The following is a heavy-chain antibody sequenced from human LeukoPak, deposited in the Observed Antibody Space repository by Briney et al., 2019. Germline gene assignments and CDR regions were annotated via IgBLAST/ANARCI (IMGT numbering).Heavy chain of an antibody. V-gene: IGHV3-48*03. CDR2: ISSSGSTI. Sequence: GGSLRLSCAASGFTFSSYEMNWVRQAPGKGLEWVSYISSSGSTIYYADSVKGRFTISRDNAKNSLYLQMSSLRAEDTAVYYCARERPRIAVARYYFDYWGQGTLVTVSS. CDR3: ARERPRIAVARYYFDY. CDR1: GFTFSSYE. J-gene: IGHJ4*02. D-gene: IGHD6-19*01.